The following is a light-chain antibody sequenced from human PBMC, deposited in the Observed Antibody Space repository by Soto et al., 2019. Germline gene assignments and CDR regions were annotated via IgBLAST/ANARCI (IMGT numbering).Light chain of an antibody. CDR2: GAS. CDR1: QTISST. V-gene: IGKV3-15*01. CDR3: QQYKQWPVA. Sequence: EIVLTQSPGTLSLSPGERATLSCRASQTISSTFLAWYRQRPGQAPRLLIYGASTRATGVPARFSGSGSATQFTLTISSLQSEDFGFYYCQQYKQWPVAFGGGTKVEIK. J-gene: IGKJ4*01.